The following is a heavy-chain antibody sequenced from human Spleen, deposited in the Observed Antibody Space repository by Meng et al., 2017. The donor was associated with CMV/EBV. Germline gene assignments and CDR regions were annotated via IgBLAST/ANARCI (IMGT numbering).Heavy chain of an antibody. CDR1: GFTLSSYA. D-gene: IGHD3-22*01. CDR2: IYSGGSRT. CDR3: AKGGSGYYHSPIDY. Sequence: GGSLRLSCAASGFTLSSYAMSWVRQAPGKGLEWVSVIYSGGSRTYYADSVKGRFTISRDNSKNTLYLQMNSLRTEDTALYYCAKGGSGYYHSPIDYWGQGTLVTVSS. V-gene: IGHV3-23*03. J-gene: IGHJ4*02.